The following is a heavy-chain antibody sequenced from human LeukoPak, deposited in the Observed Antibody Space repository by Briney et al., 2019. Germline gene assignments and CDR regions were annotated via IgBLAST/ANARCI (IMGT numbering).Heavy chain of an antibody. Sequence: GGSLRLSCAASGFTFSSYAMNWVRQAPGKVLEWVSGINAGGGSTYYADSVKGRFTISRDNSKNTLYLQMNSLRAEDTAVYYCAKVRAYHYDSSGYYYAPDGFDIWGQGTMVTVSS. CDR2: INAGGGST. J-gene: IGHJ3*02. CDR3: AKVRAYHYDSSGYYYAPDGFDI. CDR1: GFTFSSYA. D-gene: IGHD3-22*01. V-gene: IGHV3-23*01.